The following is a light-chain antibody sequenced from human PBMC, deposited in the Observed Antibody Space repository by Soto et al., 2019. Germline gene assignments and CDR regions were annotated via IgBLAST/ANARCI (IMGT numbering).Light chain of an antibody. CDR1: QDITNY. Sequence: DIQMTQSPSSLSASVGDRVTITCQASQDITNYLNWYQQKPGKAPKLLIYDASKLQKGVPSRFSGSGSGTDFSLTISSLQPEDIATYYCQQYDNVPITFGPGTRLEIK. V-gene: IGKV1-33*01. CDR2: DAS. J-gene: IGKJ5*01. CDR3: QQYDNVPIT.